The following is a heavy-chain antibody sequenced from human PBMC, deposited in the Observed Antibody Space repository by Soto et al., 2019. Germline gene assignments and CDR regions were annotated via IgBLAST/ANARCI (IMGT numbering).Heavy chain of an antibody. CDR1: GFTFSDHA. Sequence: EVQLLESGGGLVQPGGSLRLSCTASGFTFSDHAMTWVRQAPGKGLAWVSGISGGGSGAYYADSVKGRFTVSRANSKNTLFLQMDSLRAEDTGVYYCAIDLWGYTHWGQGTLVTVSS. V-gene: IGHV3-23*01. CDR3: AIDLWGYTH. CDR2: ISGGGSGA. D-gene: IGHD3-16*01. J-gene: IGHJ4*02.